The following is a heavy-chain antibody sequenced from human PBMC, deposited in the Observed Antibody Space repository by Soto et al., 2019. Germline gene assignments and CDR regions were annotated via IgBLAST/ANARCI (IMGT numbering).Heavy chain of an antibody. D-gene: IGHD3-3*01. V-gene: IGHV1-18*01. CDR2: ISAYNGNT. Sequence: ASLKVSCKASGYTFTSYGISWVRQAPGQGLEWMGWISAYNGNTNYAQKLQGRVTMTTDTSTSTAYMELRSLRSDDTAVYYCARTGYDFWSEYFDYWGQGTLVTVSS. CDR1: GYTFTSYG. CDR3: ARTGYDFWSEYFDY. J-gene: IGHJ4*02.